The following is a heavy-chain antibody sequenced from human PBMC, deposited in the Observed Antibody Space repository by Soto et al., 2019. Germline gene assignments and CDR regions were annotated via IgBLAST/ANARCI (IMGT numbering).Heavy chain of an antibody. J-gene: IGHJ4*02. CDR3: ARGGYCRGGSCFHPYFDY. D-gene: IGHD2-15*01. CDR1: GGSFSGYY. CDR2: INHSGST. V-gene: IGHV4-34*01. Sequence: QVQLQQWGAGLLKPSETLSLTCAVYGGSFSGYYWSWIRQPPGKGLEWIGEINHSGSTNYNPSLKSRVTISVDTSKNQFSLKLSSVTAADTAVYYCARGGYCRGGSCFHPYFDYWGQGTLVTVSS.